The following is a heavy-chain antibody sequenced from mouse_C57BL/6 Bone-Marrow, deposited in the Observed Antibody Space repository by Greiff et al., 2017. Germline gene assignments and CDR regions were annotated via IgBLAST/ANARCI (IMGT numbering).Heavy chain of an antibody. J-gene: IGHJ3*01. Sequence: EVKLVESGPGMVKPSQSLSLTCTVTGYSITSGYDWHWIRHFPGNKLEWMGYISYSGSTNYNPSLKSRISITHDTSKNHFFLKLNSVTTEDTATYYCAREYYGGFAYWGQGTLVTVSA. CDR3: AREYYGGFAY. V-gene: IGHV3-1*01. CDR2: ISYSGST. D-gene: IGHD1-1*01. CDR1: GYSITSGYD.